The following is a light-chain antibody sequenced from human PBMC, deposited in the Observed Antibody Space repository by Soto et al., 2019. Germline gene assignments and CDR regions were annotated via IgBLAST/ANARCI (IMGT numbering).Light chain of an antibody. CDR2: KAS. CDR3: QQYSRLGT. CDR1: QSITTW. J-gene: IGKJ3*01. V-gene: IGKV1-5*03. Sequence: DIQMTQFPSTLSASVGDRVTITCRASQSITTWLAWYQQKPGKAPKLLIYKASSLQSGVPSRFSGSGSGTEFTLSINSLQPDDFATYYCQQYSRLGTFGPGTKVDVK.